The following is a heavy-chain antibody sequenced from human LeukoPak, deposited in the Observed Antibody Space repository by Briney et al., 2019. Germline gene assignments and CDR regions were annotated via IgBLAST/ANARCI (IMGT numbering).Heavy chain of an antibody. V-gene: IGHV1-24*01. CDR1: GYTLTELS. CDR3: ATDLHGIVGSNFDY. D-gene: IGHD1-26*01. CDR2: FDPEDGET. J-gene: IGHJ4*02. Sequence: ASVKVSCKVSGYTLTELSMHWVRQAPGKGLEWMGGFDPEDGETIYAQKFQGRVTMTEDTSTDTAYMELSSLRSEDTAVYYCATDLHGIVGSNFDYWGQGTLVTVSS.